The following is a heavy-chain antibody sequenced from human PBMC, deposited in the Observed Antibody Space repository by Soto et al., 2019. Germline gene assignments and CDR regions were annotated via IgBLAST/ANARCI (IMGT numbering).Heavy chain of an antibody. Sequence: SGGSLRLSCAASGFTFSNAWMSWVRQAPGKGLEWIGRIKTNSDGGTVDYASPVKGRFTISRDDSKSMLYLDLNSLKTEDTGVYFCATVYCATTSCYAPFDYWGKGTLVTVSS. D-gene: IGHD2-2*01. V-gene: IGHV3-15*01. CDR1: GFTFSNAW. CDR3: ATVYCATTSCYAPFDY. J-gene: IGHJ4*02. CDR2: IKTNSDGGTV.